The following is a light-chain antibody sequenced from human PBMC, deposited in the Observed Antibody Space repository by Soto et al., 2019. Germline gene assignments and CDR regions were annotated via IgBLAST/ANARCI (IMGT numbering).Light chain of an antibody. J-gene: IGKJ4*01. V-gene: IGKV1-27*01. Sequence: DIQMTQSPSSLSASVGDRDTITCRASQGISNYLAWYQQKPGKVPTLLIYAASTLQSGVPSRFIGSGSGTDFTFTISSLQPEDVATYYCQKYNSAPLPFGGGTKVDIK. CDR2: AAS. CDR1: QGISNY. CDR3: QKYNSAPLP.